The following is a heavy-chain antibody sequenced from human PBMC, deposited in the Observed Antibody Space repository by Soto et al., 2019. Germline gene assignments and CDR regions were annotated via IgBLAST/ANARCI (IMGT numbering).Heavy chain of an antibody. CDR3: ARDFPARDYGDYHGMDV. Sequence: ASVKVSCKASGHTFTGYYMHWVRQAPGQGLEWMGWINPNSGGTNYAQKFQGWVTMTRDTSISTAYMELSRLRSDDTAVYYCARDFPARDYGDYHGMDVWGQGTTVTVSS. CDR2: INPNSGGT. J-gene: IGHJ6*02. D-gene: IGHD4-17*01. CDR1: GHTFTGYY. V-gene: IGHV1-2*04.